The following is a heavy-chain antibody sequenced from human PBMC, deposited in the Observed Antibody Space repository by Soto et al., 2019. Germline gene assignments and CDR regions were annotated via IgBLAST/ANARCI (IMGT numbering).Heavy chain of an antibody. CDR3: ARDKTVTTYTGYYYYMDV. V-gene: IGHV3-7*01. CDR2: IKQDGSEK. Sequence: GGSLRLSCAASGFTFSSYWMSWVRQAPGKGLEWVANIKQDGSEKYYVDSVKGRFTISRDNAKNSLYLQMNSLRAEDTAVYYCARDKTVTTYTGYYYYMDVWGKGTTVTVSS. J-gene: IGHJ6*03. CDR1: GFTFSSYW. D-gene: IGHD4-17*01.